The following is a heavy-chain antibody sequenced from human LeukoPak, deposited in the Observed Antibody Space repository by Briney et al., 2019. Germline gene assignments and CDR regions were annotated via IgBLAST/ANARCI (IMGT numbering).Heavy chain of an antibody. D-gene: IGHD2-15*01. V-gene: IGHV3-48*03. J-gene: IGHJ4*02. Sequence: QAGGSLRLACAASGFSFSSYEMNWVRQAPGKGLEWVSYIGDVDFYKGYADSVRGRFTISRDNAKNSLYLETNNLRAEDTAVYYCVRSRCTYGSCFSRRLDYWGQGTLVTVSS. CDR1: GFSFSSYE. CDR3: VRSRCTYGSCFSRRLDY. CDR2: IGDVDFYK.